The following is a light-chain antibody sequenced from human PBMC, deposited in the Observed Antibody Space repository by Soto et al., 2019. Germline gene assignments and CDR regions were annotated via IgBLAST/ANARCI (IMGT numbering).Light chain of an antibody. CDR2: GAS. Sequence: EIVLTQSPGTLSLSPGERATLSCRASQSVSSSYLAWYQQKPGQAPRLPIYGASSRATGIPDRFSGSGSGTDFTLTISRLEPEDFALYYCQEYGSSRTFGQGTKV. V-gene: IGKV3-20*01. CDR3: QEYGSSRT. J-gene: IGKJ1*01. CDR1: QSVSSSY.